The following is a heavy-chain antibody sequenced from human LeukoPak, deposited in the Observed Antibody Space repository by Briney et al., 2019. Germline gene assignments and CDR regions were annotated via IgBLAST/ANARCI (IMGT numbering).Heavy chain of an antibody. V-gene: IGHV3-30*02. J-gene: IGHJ4*02. CDR2: IRYDGSNK. CDR3: AKAWDYYDSSGPTDY. D-gene: IGHD3-22*01. Sequence: GGSLRLSCAASGFTFSSYGMHWVRQAPGKGLEWVAFIRYDGSNKYYADSVKGRFTISRDNSKNTLYLQMNRLRAEDTAVYYCAKAWDYYDSSGPTDYWGQGTLVTVSS. CDR1: GFTFSSYG.